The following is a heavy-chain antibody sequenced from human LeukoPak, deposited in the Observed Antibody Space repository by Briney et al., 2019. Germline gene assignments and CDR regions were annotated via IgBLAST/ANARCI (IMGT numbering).Heavy chain of an antibody. J-gene: IGHJ4*02. CDR3: TRLSGDNWNYGGNFDS. CDR1: GFTFSSYA. Sequence: GGSLRLSCAASGFTFSSYAMHWVRQAPGKGLEWVAVISYDGSNKYYADSVKGRFTISRDNSKNTLYLQMNSLRAEDTAVYYCTRLSGDNWNYGGNFDSWGQGTLVTVSS. V-gene: IGHV3-30*04. CDR2: ISYDGSNK. D-gene: IGHD1-7*01.